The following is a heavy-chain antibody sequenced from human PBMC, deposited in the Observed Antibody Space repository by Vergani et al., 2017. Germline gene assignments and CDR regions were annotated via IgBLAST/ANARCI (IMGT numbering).Heavy chain of an antibody. CDR3: ARDAFNRAYFDY. V-gene: IGHV1-69*10. Sequence: QVQLVQSGAEVKKPGASVKVSCKASGYTFTSYGISWVRQAPGQGLEWMGWIIPIFGIANYAQKFQGRVTITADKSTSTAYMELSRLRSEDTAVYYCARDAFNRAYFDYWGQGTLVTVSS. CDR1: GYTFTSYG. J-gene: IGHJ4*02. CDR2: IIPIFGIA.